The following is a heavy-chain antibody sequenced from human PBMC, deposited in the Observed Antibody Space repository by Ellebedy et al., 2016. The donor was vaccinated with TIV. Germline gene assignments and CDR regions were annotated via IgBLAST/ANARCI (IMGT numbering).Heavy chain of an antibody. CDR2: IIPIFGTA. Sequence: SVKVSXKASGGTFSSYAISWVRQAPGQGLEWMGGIIPIFGTANYAQKFQGRVTITADESTSTAYMELSSLRSEDTAVYYCARGPDIVVVPAAIRHYYYYMDVWGKGTTVTVSS. D-gene: IGHD2-2*01. CDR3: ARGPDIVVVPAAIRHYYYYMDV. V-gene: IGHV1-69*13. CDR1: GGTFSSYA. J-gene: IGHJ6*03.